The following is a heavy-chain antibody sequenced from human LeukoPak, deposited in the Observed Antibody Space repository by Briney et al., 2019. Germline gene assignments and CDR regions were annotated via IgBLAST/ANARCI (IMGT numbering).Heavy chain of an antibody. CDR1: GGSISNDY. V-gene: IGHV4-4*07. Sequence: PSETLSLTCTVSGGSISNDYWSWIRQPAGKGLEWIGRIYISGSTNYNSSFKSRVAMSIDASKNEFSLKLSSATAADTAVYYCARDSPPFDQWDQGTLVTVFS. CDR3: ARDSPPFDQ. CDR2: IYISGST. J-gene: IGHJ4*02.